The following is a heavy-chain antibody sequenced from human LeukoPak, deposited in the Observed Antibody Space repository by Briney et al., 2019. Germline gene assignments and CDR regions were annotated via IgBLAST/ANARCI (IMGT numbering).Heavy chain of an antibody. CDR1: GLTFNNYR. D-gene: IGHD6-13*01. Sequence: GGSLRLSCAASGLTFNNYRMHYVRQAPGKGLEWVAVISDDGRNKNYADSVKGRFTISRDNSNNTLYLQVNSLRAEDTGVYYCATDRETAASGTFDYWGQGTLVTVSS. CDR2: ISDDGRNK. V-gene: IGHV3-30*03. J-gene: IGHJ4*02. CDR3: ATDRETAASGTFDY.